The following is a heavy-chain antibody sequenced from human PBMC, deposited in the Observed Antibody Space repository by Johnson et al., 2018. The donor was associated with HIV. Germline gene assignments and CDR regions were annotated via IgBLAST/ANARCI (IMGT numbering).Heavy chain of an antibody. J-gene: IGHJ3*01. Sequence: VQLVESGGGLLQPGGSLRLSCAASGITVGTNYMSWVRQAPGKGLEWVSVIFSVGDVYYADSVKGRFTISRDNSKNMVYLQMNSLRPEDTAVYYCARDGRDLVTRGSFDVWGQGTVVTVSS. CDR1: GITVGTNY. CDR2: IFSVGDV. V-gene: IGHV3-66*03. CDR3: ARDGRDLVTRGSFDV. D-gene: IGHD3-9*01.